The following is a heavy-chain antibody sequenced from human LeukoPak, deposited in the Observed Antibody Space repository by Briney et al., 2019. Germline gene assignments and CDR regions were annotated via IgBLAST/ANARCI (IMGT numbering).Heavy chain of an antibody. J-gene: IGHJ4*02. D-gene: IGHD6-19*01. Sequence: GTSLRLSCVASGFSFSNHGMHWVRQAPGKGLEWVSVIASDGGAKFYADSVKGRFTLSRDNPKNMFFLQMNLLTVEDTAIYYRAREATWGQWYFDHRGQGTPVTVSS. V-gene: IGHV3-30*03. CDR3: AREATWGQWYFDH. CDR2: IASDGGAK. CDR1: GFSFSNHG.